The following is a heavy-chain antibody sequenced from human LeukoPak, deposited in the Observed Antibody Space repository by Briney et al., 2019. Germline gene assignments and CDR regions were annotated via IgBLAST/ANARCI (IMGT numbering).Heavy chain of an antibody. Sequence: ASVKVSCKASGYTFTSYAMNWVRQAPGQGLEWMGWINTNTGNPTYAQGFTGRFVFSLDTSVSTAYLQISSLKAEDTAVYYCARPGDYVWGSYRYTGAFDIWGQGTMVTVSS. CDR3: ARPGDYVWGSYRYTGAFDI. CDR1: GYTFTSYA. J-gene: IGHJ3*02. D-gene: IGHD3-16*02. V-gene: IGHV7-4-1*02. CDR2: INTNTGNP.